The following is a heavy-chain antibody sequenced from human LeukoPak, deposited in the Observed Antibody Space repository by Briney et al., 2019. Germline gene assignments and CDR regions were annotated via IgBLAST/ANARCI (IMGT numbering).Heavy chain of an antibody. J-gene: IGHJ2*01. V-gene: IGHV3-23*01. CDR2: VSGSGGGT. D-gene: IGHD2-15*01. CDR3: ARSGEADWYIDL. CDR1: GFTFSTYD. Sequence: PGGSLRLSCAASGFTFSTYDMSWVRQAPGQGLEWVSSVSGSGGGTYYADSVKGRFTISRDNSKSTLYLQMNSLRAEDTAIYYCARSGEADWYIDLWGRGTLATVSS.